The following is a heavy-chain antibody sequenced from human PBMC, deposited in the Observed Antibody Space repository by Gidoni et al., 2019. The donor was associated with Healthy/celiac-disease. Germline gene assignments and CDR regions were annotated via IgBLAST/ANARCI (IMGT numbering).Heavy chain of an antibody. CDR1: GFTFSDYY. CDR3: ARDLGYSYGYPLSDYYGMDV. V-gene: IGHV3-11*01. Sequence: QVQLVESGGGLVKPGGSLRLSCAASGFTFSDYYMIWIRQAPGKGLEWVSYISSSGSTIYYADSVKGRFTISRDNAKNSLYLQMNSLRAEDTAVYYCARDLGYSYGYPLSDYYGMDVWGQGTTVTVSS. D-gene: IGHD5-18*01. J-gene: IGHJ6*02. CDR2: ISSSGSTI.